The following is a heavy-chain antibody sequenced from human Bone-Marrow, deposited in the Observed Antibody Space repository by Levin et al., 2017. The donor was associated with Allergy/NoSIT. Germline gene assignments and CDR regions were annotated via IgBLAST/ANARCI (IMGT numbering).Heavy chain of an antibody. CDR3: ARLDGYNSRAPFDY. CDR1: GGSISSGGYY. V-gene: IGHV4-31*03. D-gene: IGHD5-24*01. J-gene: IGHJ4*02. Sequence: SETLSLTCTVSGGSISSGGYYWSWIRQHPGKGLEWIGYIYYSGSTYYNPSLKSRVTISVDTSKNQFSLKLSSVTAADTAVYYCARLDGYNSRAPFDYWGQGTLVTVSS. CDR2: IYYSGST.